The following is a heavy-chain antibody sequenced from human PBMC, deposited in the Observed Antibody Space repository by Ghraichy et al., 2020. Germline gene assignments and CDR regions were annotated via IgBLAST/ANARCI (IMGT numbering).Heavy chain of an antibody. D-gene: IGHD6-6*01. J-gene: IGHJ4*02. CDR3: AKSGYSSSLPGY. Sequence: GESLNISCAASGFTFSSYAMSWVRQAPGKGLEWVSAISGSGGSTYYADSVKGRFTISRDNSKNTLYLQMNSLRAEDTAVYYCAKSGYSSSLPGYWGQGTLVTVSS. V-gene: IGHV3-23*01. CDR1: GFTFSSYA. CDR2: ISGSGGST.